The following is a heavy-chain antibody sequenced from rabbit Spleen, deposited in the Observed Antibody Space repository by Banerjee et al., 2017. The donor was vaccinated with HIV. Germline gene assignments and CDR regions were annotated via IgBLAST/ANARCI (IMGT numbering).Heavy chain of an antibody. CDR2: IYAGDGHT. CDR3: ARDSTAGDGYTFNL. J-gene: IGHJ4*01. V-gene: IGHV1S45*01. D-gene: IGHD6-1*01. CDR1: GFSFSGSYR. Sequence: QEQLVESGGGLVQPEGSLTLTCTASGFSFSGSYRTCWVRQAPGKGLESIACIYAGDGHTYYASWAKGRFTISKTSSTTVTLQMTSLTAADTATYFCARDSTAGDGYTFNLWGPGTLVTVS.